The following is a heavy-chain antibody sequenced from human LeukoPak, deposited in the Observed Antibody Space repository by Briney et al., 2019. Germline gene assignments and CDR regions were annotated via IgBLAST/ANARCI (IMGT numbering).Heavy chain of an antibody. V-gene: IGHV3-21*01. CDR2: ISSSSSYI. CDR1: GXTFSSYS. D-gene: IGHD3-10*01. J-gene: IGHJ3*02. CDR3: ARDMAPDAFDI. Sequence: GGSLRLSCAASGXTFSSYSMNWVRQAPGKGLEWVSSISSSSSYIYYADSVKGRFTISRDNAKNSLYLQMNSLRAEDTAVYYCARDMAPDAFDIWGQGTMVTVSS.